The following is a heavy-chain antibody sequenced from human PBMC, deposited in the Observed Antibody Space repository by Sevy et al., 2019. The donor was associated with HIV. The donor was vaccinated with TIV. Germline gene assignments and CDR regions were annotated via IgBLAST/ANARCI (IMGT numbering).Heavy chain of an antibody. CDR1: GYSFTSYW. D-gene: IGHD4-17*01. J-gene: IGHJ6*03. Sequence: GESLKISCKGSGYSFTSYWIGWVRQLPGKGLEWMGIIFPGDSDTRYSPSFQGQVTISADKSISTAYLQWSSLKASDTAMYYCARPAKVTTGRYYYYSMDVWGKGTTVTVSS. V-gene: IGHV5-51*01. CDR2: IFPGDSDT. CDR3: ARPAKVTTGRYYYYSMDV.